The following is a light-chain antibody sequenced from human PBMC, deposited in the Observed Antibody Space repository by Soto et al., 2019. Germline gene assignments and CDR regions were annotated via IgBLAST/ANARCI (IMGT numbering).Light chain of an antibody. CDR1: QDISNY. CDR2: DAS. Sequence: DIQMTQSPSSLSASVGDRVTITCQASQDISNYLNWYQQKPGKAPKLRIYDASNLETGVPSRFSGSGSGTDFTFTISSLQPEDIATYYCQQYDNLPPSLTFGGGTKVEIK. V-gene: IGKV1-33*01. J-gene: IGKJ4*01. CDR3: QQYDNLPPSLT.